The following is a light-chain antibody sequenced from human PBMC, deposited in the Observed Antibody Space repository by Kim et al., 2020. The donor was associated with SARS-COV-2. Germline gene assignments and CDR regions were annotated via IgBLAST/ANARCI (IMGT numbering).Light chain of an antibody. V-gene: IGLV1-44*01. Sequence: QSVLTQPPSASGTPGQRVTISCSGSSSNIGSNNVVWYQQFPGAAPNVLIHSNNQRPSGISDRFSGSRSGTSASLAISGLQSGDEADYYCAVWDDSLKQGVFGGGTQLTVL. CDR2: SNN. J-gene: IGLJ3*02. CDR3: AVWDDSLKQGV. CDR1: SSNIGSNN.